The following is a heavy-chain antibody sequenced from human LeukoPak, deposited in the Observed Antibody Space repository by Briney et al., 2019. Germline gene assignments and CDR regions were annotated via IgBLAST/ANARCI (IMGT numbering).Heavy chain of an antibody. J-gene: IGHJ3*02. CDR1: GNSFTSQW. V-gene: IGHV5-51*01. CDR2: IYPSESDT. D-gene: IGHD6-19*01. Sequence: GESLKISCRGSGNSFTSQWIAWARQMPVQGMEWMGFIYPSESDTRYRPSLQGQVTISADKSIMTAYLKWSSLKASDTAMYYCARPGTSSGWYKDAFDIWGQGTMVTVSS. CDR3: ARPGTSSGWYKDAFDI.